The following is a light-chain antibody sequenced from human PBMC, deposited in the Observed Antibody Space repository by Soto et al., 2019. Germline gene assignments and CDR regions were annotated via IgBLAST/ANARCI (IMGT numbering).Light chain of an antibody. Sequence: EIVMTQSPGTLSVSPGDRATLSCRASQSVGSDLAWYQQKPGQAPRLLIYGASTRATGIPARFSGSGSGTDFPLTISSLQSEDFAVYSCQQYNNWPPWTFGQGTKVEIE. V-gene: IGKV3-15*01. CDR2: GAS. CDR1: QSVGSD. CDR3: QQYNNWPPWT. J-gene: IGKJ1*01.